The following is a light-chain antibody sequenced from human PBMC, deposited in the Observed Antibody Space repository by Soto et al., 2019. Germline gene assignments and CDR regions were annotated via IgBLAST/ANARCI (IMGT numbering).Light chain of an antibody. J-gene: IGKJ3*01. CDR1: QGISSA. Sequence: AIQLTQSPSSLSASVGDRVTITCLASQGISSALAWYQQKPGKAPKLLIYDASSLESGVPSRFSGSGSGTDFPLTISSLQPEDFATYYCQQFNNYLFTFGPGTKVDIK. CDR3: QQFNNYLFT. V-gene: IGKV1D-13*01. CDR2: DAS.